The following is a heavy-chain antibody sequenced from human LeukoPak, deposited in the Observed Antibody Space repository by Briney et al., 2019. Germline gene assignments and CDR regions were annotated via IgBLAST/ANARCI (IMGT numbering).Heavy chain of an antibody. CDR1: GGSFSGYY. D-gene: IGHD3-22*01. CDR2: INHSGST. Sequence: SETLSLTCAVYGGSFSGYYWSWIRQPPGKGLEWIGEINHSGSTNYNPSLKSRVTISVDTSKNQFSLKLSSVTAADTAVYYRARGRTMIRGCLDYWGQGTLVTVSS. CDR3: ARGRTMIRGCLDY. J-gene: IGHJ4*02. V-gene: IGHV4-34*01.